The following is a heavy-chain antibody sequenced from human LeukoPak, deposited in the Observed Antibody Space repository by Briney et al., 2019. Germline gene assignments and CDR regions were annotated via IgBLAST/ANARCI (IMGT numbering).Heavy chain of an antibody. CDR3: ASSSYSSSSS. Sequence: PGGSLRLSCAASGFTFTSYTMNWVRQAPGKGLEWVANINEDGSQIYYVASVEGRFTISRDNAKNSLFLQMNSLRAEDTALYYCASSSYSSSSSWGQGTLVTVSS. CDR1: GFTFTSYT. V-gene: IGHV3-7*01. J-gene: IGHJ4*02. CDR2: INEDGSQI. D-gene: IGHD6-6*01.